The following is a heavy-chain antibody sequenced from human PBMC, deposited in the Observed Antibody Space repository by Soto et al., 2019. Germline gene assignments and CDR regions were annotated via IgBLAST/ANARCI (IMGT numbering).Heavy chain of an antibody. Sequence: PGGSLRLSCAASGFTFSSYGMHWVRQAPGKGLEWVAAISYDGRNTYYADSVTGRFTISRDNSKNTLYLQMNSLRAEDTAVYYCAKDVVVGATTGLGDYYYYYGMDVWGQGTTVTVYS. CDR2: ISYDGRNT. CDR1: GFTFSSYG. J-gene: IGHJ6*02. V-gene: IGHV3-30*18. CDR3: AKDVVVGATTGLGDYYYYYGMDV. D-gene: IGHD1-26*01.